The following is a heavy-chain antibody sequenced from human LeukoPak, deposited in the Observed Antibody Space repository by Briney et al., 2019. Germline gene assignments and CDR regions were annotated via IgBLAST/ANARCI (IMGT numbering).Heavy chain of an antibody. V-gene: IGHV3-30*03. CDR3: ARGRDYAFDS. CDR1: GFTFSSYG. J-gene: IGHJ4*02. CDR2: ISYDGKNK. D-gene: IGHD4-17*01. Sequence: GGSLRLSCVASGFTFSSYGMHWVRQAPGKGLEWVAIISYDGKNKYYADSVKGRFTISRDNSENTLHLQMNSLRVEDTAVYYCARGRDYAFDSWGQGTLVTVSS.